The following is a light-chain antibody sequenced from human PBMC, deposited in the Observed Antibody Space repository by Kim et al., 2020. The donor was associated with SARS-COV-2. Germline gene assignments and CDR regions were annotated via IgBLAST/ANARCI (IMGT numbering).Light chain of an antibody. CDR3: SSHTSRNIWV. CDR2: DVD. V-gene: IGLV2-14*03. Sequence: QSALTQPASVSGSPGQSITISCTGTNGDIGGYNYVSWYQQHPGKAPKLIIYDVDGRPSGVSNRFSGSKSGNTASLTISGLQTEDEADYHCSSHTSRNIWVFGGGTKLTVL. J-gene: IGLJ3*02. CDR1: NGDIGGYNY.